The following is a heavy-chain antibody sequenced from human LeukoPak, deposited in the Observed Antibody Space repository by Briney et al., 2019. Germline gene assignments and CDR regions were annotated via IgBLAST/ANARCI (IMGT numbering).Heavy chain of an antibody. CDR3: ARVRAFYGSGSEN. CDR2: ISAYNGNT. Sequence: GASVTVSCKASGYTFTGYYMHWVRQAPGQGLEWMGWISAYNGNTNYAQKLQGRVTMTTDTSTSTAYMELRSLRSDDTAVYYCARVRAFYGSGSENWGQGTLVTVSS. V-gene: IGHV1-18*04. J-gene: IGHJ4*02. CDR1: GYTFTGYY. D-gene: IGHD3-10*01.